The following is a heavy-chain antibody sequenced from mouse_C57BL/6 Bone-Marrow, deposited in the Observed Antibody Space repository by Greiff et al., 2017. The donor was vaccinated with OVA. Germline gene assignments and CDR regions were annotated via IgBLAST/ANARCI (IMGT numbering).Heavy chain of an antibody. J-gene: IGHJ2*01. V-gene: IGHV1-81*01. Sequence: VQGVESGAELARPGASVKLSCKASGYTFTSYGISWVKQRTGQGLEWIGEIYPRSGNTYYNEKFKGKATLTADKSSSTAYMELRSLTSEDSAVYFCAKLTLYYFDYWGQGTTLTVSS. D-gene: IGHD4-1*01. CDR1: GYTFTSYG. CDR2: IYPRSGNT. CDR3: AKLTLYYFDY.